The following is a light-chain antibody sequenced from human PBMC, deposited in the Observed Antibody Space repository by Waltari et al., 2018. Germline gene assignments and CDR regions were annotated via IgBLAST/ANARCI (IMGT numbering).Light chain of an antibody. J-gene: IGLJ3*02. V-gene: IGLV6-57*03. CDR2: EDN. Sequence: NFMLAQPHSVSESPGKTITISCTRSSGSIASNFVQWYQQRPGSAPTTVIYEDNQRPSGVPDRFSGSIDTSSNSASLSISGLQSEDEADYYCQSQTPNHLCVFGGGTKLTVL. CDR3: QSQTPNHLCV. CDR1: SGSIASNF.